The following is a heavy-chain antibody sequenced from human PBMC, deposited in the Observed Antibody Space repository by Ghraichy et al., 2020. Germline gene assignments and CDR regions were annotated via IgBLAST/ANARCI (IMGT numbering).Heavy chain of an antibody. D-gene: IGHD2-2*01. Sequence: SETLSLTCAVYGGSFSGYYWSWIRQPPGKGLEWIGEINHSGSTNYNPSLKSRVTISVDTSKNQFSLKLSSVTAADTAVYYCARVYCSSTSCIRGSIAARPSYYVMDVWGQGTMVTVSS. CDR2: INHSGST. CDR3: ARVYCSSTSCIRGSIAARPSYYVMDV. CDR1: GGSFSGYY. V-gene: IGHV4-34*01. J-gene: IGHJ6*02.